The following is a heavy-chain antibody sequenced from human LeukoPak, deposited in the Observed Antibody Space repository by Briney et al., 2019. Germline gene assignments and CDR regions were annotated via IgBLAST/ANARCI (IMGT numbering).Heavy chain of an antibody. CDR2: IREDGSEQ. D-gene: IGHD3-22*01. Sequence: GGSLRLSCAASGFTFSSYAMSWVRQAPGKGLEWVANIREDGSEQYYVDSVRGRFTISRDNAKNSLYLQMNSLRAEDTAVYYCARDRVEYYYDSRRVLYAFDIWGQGTMVTVSS. J-gene: IGHJ3*02. CDR1: GFTFSSYA. V-gene: IGHV3-7*01. CDR3: ARDRVEYYYDSRRVLYAFDI.